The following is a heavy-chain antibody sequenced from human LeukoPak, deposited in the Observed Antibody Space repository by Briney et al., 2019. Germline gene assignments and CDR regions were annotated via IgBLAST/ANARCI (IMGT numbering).Heavy chain of an antibody. CDR1: GFSLSTRGTC. V-gene: IGHV2-70*11. Sequence: RESGPALVKPTQTLTLTCTFSGFSLSTRGTCVSWIRQPPGKALEWLARIDWDDDKYYSTSLKTRLTISKDTSKNQVVLTMTNMGPVDTATYYCARTYRRSVYSYGYWGQGTLATVSS. CDR2: IDWDDDK. D-gene: IGHD5/OR15-5a*01. CDR3: ARTYRRSVYSYGY. J-gene: IGHJ4*02.